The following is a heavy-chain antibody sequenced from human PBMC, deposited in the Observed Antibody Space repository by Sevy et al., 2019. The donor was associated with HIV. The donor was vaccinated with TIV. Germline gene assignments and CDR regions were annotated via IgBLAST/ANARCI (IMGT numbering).Heavy chain of an antibody. J-gene: IGHJ4*02. CDR2: FYAGGTT. Sequence: GGSLRLSCAASGFTVSSSYMIWVRQAPGKGLEWVSVFYAGGTTYYADSVKGRFTISRDNSNNTLYLQMNSLRADDTAVYFCAGDSSSDSLSSFDFWGQGTLVTVSS. CDR3: AGDSSSDSLSSFDF. D-gene: IGHD6-19*01. CDR1: GFTVSSSY. V-gene: IGHV3-53*01.